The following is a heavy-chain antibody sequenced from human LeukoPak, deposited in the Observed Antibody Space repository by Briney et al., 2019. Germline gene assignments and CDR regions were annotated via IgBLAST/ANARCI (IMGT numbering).Heavy chain of an antibody. D-gene: IGHD6-6*01. J-gene: IGHJ4*02. Sequence: SETLSLTCTVSGGSISSYYWSWIRQPPGKGLEWIGYIYYSGSTNYNPSLKSRVTISVDTSKNQFSLKLSSVTAADTAVYYCARGRIAARRVYFDYRGQGTLVTVSS. CDR2: IYYSGST. V-gene: IGHV4-59*01. CDR3: ARGRIAARRVYFDY. CDR1: GGSISSYY.